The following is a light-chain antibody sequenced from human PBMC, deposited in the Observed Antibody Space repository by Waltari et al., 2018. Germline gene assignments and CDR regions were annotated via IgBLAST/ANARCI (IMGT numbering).Light chain of an antibody. CDR3: QYRGHWPPDAS. V-gene: IGKV3-11*01. CDR1: QSVRNS. J-gene: IGKJ3*01. Sequence: EIVLTQSPATLSLSPGERATPSCRASQSVRNSLAWYQQKPGQAPRLLIYAASNRATGIPARFSGSGSGTDFTLTISSLEPEDFAVYYCQYRGHWPPDASFGPGTKVDIK. CDR2: AAS.